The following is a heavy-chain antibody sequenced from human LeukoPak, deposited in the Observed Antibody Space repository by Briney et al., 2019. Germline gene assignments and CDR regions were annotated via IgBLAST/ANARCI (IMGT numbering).Heavy chain of an antibody. CDR3: ARSLYGGNSWGWFDP. Sequence: GASVKVSCKASGGTFSSYAISWVRQAPGQGLEWMGGIIPILGTANYAQKFQGRVTITADESTSTAYMELSSLRSEDTAVYYCARSLYGGNSWGWFDPWGQGTLVTVSS. D-gene: IGHD4-23*01. J-gene: IGHJ5*02. CDR1: GGTFSSYA. CDR2: IIPILGTA. V-gene: IGHV1-69*13.